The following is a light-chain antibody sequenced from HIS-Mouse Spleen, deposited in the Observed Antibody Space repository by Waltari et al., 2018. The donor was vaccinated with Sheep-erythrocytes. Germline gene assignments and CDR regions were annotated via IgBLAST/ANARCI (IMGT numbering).Light chain of an antibody. CDR2: RDS. CDR1: NIGSKN. J-gene: IGLJ2*01. V-gene: IGLV3-9*01. CDR3: QVWDSSTAV. Sequence: SYELTQPLSVSVALGQTARITCGGNNIGSKNVHWYQQKPGQAPVLVIYRDSNRPSGIPERFSGSNSRNTATLTISSAQAGDEADYYCQVWDSSTAVFGGGTKLTVL.